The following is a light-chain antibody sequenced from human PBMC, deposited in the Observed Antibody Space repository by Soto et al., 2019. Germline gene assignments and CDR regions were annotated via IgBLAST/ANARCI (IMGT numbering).Light chain of an antibody. CDR2: DAS. CDR3: QHRMNWPLT. Sequence: EIVLTQSPATLSSFPGDRVTLSCRASQTVSSYLLWYQQKPGQAPRLLIYDASNRASGTPARFSGSGSETDFTLTISSLEPEDFAVYYCQHRMNWPLTFGQGTRLEIK. V-gene: IGKV3-11*01. J-gene: IGKJ5*01. CDR1: QTVSSY.